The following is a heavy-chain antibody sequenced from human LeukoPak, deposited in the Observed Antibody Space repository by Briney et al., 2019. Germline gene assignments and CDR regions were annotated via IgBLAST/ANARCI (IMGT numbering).Heavy chain of an antibody. CDR1: GGSISSYY. V-gene: IGHV4-59*01. CDR2: IYYSGST. J-gene: IGHJ4*02. Sequence: PSETLSLTCTVSGGSISSYYWSWIRQPPGKGLEWIGYIYYSGSTNYNPSPKSRVTISVDTSKNQFSLKLYSVTAADTAVYYCARDKGAALSLWGQGTLVTVSS. D-gene: IGHD6-13*01. CDR3: ARDKGAALSL.